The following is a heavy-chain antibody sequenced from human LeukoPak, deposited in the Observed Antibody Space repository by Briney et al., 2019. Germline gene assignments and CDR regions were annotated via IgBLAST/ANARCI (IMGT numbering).Heavy chain of an antibody. CDR1: GGTFSSYA. Sequence: SVKVSCKASGGTFSSYAISWVRQAPGQGLEWMGGIIPIFGTANYAQKFQGRVTITTDESTSTAYMELSSLRSEDTAVYYCAREGELEMATYGDTPNAFDIWGQGTMVTVSS. CDR2: IIPIFGTA. D-gene: IGHD5-24*01. CDR3: AREGELEMATYGDTPNAFDI. J-gene: IGHJ3*02. V-gene: IGHV1-69*05.